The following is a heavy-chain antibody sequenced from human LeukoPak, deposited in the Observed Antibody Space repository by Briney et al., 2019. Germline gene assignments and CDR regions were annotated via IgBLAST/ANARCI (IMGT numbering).Heavy chain of an antibody. CDR3: AKRTSGLMITFGGVIGAYFDY. D-gene: IGHD3-16*02. Sequence: TGGSLRLSCAASGFTFSSYAMHWVRQAPGKGLEWVAVISYDGSNKYYADSVKGRFTISRDNSKNTLYLQMDSLRAEDTAVYYCAKRTSGLMITFGGVIGAYFDYWGQGTLVTVSS. CDR1: GFTFSSYA. CDR2: ISYDGSNK. J-gene: IGHJ4*02. V-gene: IGHV3-30-3*02.